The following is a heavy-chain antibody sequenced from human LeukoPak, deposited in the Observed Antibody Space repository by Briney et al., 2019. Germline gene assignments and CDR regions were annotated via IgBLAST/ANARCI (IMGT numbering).Heavy chain of an antibody. J-gene: IGHJ4*02. CDR2: IYHSGST. D-gene: IGHD3-10*01. V-gene: IGHV4-59*12. Sequence: KPSETLSLTCTVSGGSISSYYWSWIRQPPGKGLEWIGYIYHSGSTYYNPSLKSRVTISVDRSKNQFSLKLSSVTAADTAVYYCARDSPRWVPFDYWGQGTLVTVSS. CDR1: GGSISSYY. CDR3: ARDSPRWVPFDY.